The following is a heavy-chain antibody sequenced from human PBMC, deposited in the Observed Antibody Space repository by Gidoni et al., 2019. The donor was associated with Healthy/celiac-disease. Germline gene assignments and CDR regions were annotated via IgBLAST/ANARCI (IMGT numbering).Heavy chain of an antibody. CDR3: ARGVEDSSGYYLYWYFDL. CDR2: IVYDGSNK. V-gene: IGHV3-33*01. J-gene: IGHJ2*01. Sequence: QRQRVESGGGVVQPGRSLRLSCAASGFTLSSYGMHWVRQAPGTGLAWVAVIVYDGSNKYYADSVKGRFTISRDNSKNTLYLQMISLRVEDTAVYYCARGVEDSSGYYLYWYFDLWGRGTLVTVSS. D-gene: IGHD3-22*01. CDR1: GFTLSSYG.